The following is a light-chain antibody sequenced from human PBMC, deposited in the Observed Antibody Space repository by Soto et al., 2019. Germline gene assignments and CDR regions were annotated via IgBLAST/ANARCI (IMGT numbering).Light chain of an antibody. V-gene: IGKV3-20*01. J-gene: IGKJ1*01. Sequence: EIVFTQSPGTLSLSPGERATLSCRASQSVASNYLGWYQQKPGQAPRVLIFDASIRATGIPDRFSGSGSGTDFTLTISRLEPEDFAVYYCQQYGSSGTVGQGTKVDIK. CDR2: DAS. CDR3: QQYGSSGT. CDR1: QSVASNY.